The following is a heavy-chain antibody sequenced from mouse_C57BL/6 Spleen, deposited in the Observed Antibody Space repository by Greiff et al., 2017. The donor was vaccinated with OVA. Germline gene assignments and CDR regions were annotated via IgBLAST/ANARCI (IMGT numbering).Heavy chain of an antibody. Sequence: VQLQQPGAELVKPGASVKLSCKASGYTFTSYWMQWVKQRPGQGLEWIGEIDPSDSYTNYNQKFQGKATLTVDTSSSTAYMQLSSLPSEDSSVYYCASGRVRPAWFAYWGQGTLVTVSA. CDR2: IDPSDSYT. CDR3: ASGRVRPAWFAY. V-gene: IGHV1-50*01. CDR1: GYTFTSYW. J-gene: IGHJ3*01. D-gene: IGHD5-1*01.